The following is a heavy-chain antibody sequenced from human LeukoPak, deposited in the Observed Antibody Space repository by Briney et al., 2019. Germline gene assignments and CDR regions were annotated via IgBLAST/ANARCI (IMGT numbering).Heavy chain of an antibody. CDR1: GFTFSSYW. CDR3: ARARYYDSPDY. Sequence: GGYLRLSCAASGFTFSSYWMHWVRQAPGKGLVWVSRVNSDGSTTNYADSVKGRFTISRDNAKNTLYMQMNSLRAEDTAVYYCARARYYDSPDYWGQGTLVTVSS. CDR2: VNSDGSTT. J-gene: IGHJ4*02. D-gene: IGHD3-22*01. V-gene: IGHV3-74*01.